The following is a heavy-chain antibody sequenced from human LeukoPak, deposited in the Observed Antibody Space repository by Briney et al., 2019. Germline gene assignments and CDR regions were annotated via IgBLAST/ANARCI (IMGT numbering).Heavy chain of an antibody. D-gene: IGHD3-22*01. CDR3: ARDGADSSGLI. Sequence: SETLSLTCTVSGGSISSYYWSWIRQPPGKGLEWIGYIYYSGSTNYNPSLKSRVTISVDTSKNQFSLKLSSVTAADTAVYYCARDGADSSGLIWGQGTLVTVSS. CDR1: GGSISSYY. J-gene: IGHJ4*02. CDR2: IYYSGST. V-gene: IGHV4-59*01.